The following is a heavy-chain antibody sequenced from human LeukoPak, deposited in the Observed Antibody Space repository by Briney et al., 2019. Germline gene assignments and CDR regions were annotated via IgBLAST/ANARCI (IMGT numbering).Heavy chain of an antibody. CDR2: IIPIFGTA. D-gene: IGHD4-11*01. CDR3: ARDREGGYSNSYYFDF. V-gene: IGHV1-69*13. J-gene: IGHJ4*02. CDR1: GGTFSSYA. Sequence: GASVKVSCKASGGTFSSYAISWVRQAPGQGLEWMGGIIPIFGTANYAQKFQGRVTITADESTRTAYMELSSLRSEDTAVYYCARDREGGYSNSYYFDFWGQGTLVTVS.